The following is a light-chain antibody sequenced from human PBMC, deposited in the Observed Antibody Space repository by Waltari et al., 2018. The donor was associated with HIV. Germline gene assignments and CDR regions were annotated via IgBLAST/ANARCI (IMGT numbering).Light chain of an antibody. CDR1: QSVSNY. CDR2: DAS. V-gene: IGKV3-11*01. CDR3: QQYYSTPYT. J-gene: IGKJ2*01. Sequence: EIVLTQSPATLSLSPGERATLSCRASQSVSNYLAWYQQKPGPAPRLLIYDASKRATGIPARFSGSGSGTDFTLTITSLQAEDVAVYYCQQYYSTPYTFGQGTKLEIK.